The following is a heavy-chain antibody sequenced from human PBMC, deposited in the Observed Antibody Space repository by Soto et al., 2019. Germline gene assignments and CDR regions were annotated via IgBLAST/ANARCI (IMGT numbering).Heavy chain of an antibody. D-gene: IGHD3-22*01. CDR3: ARWVGGSMFDNSGKYDS. Sequence: QVQLVESGGRVVQPGRSLRLTCAASGFTFSSNGMHWVRQPPGKGLEWVALIAYDGSKTYYGDSVRGRFTISRDNSENTLFLQMNSLRAEDTAVYYCARWVGGSMFDNSGKYDSWGQGTLVTVSS. CDR1: GFTFSSNG. CDR2: IAYDGSKT. J-gene: IGHJ5*01. V-gene: IGHV3-30*03.